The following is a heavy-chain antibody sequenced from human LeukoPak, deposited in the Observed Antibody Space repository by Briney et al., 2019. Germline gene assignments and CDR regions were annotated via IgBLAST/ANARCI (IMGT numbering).Heavy chain of an antibody. V-gene: IGHV3-7*01. J-gene: IGHJ5*01. CDR3: ARVRPGDADS. CDR1: GFTFSTYW. Sequence: PGGSLRLSCAASGFTFSTYWMTRLRQAPGKGLEWVASINQGGSGKYYPDSVKGRFTISRDNTKNSLYLQMNSLRAEDTAVYYCARVRPGDADSWGQGTLVSVSS. D-gene: IGHD1-26*01. CDR2: INQGGSGK.